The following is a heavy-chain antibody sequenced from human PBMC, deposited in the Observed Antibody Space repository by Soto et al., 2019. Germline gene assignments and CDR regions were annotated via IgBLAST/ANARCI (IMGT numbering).Heavy chain of an antibody. CDR1: GGSITRNNHF. V-gene: IGHV4-39*01. CDR3: ARLGSSGWHQGSYFDY. Sequence: QLQLQESGPGLVKASETLSLTCTVSGGSITRNNHFWGWIRQSPGKGLEWIGSIQYGGTTNYNPSLKSRVIMSAETSKNQFSLMMNSVTAADTAVYYCARLGSSGWHQGSYFDYWDQGTLVTVSS. J-gene: IGHJ4*02. D-gene: IGHD6-19*01. CDR2: IQYGGTT.